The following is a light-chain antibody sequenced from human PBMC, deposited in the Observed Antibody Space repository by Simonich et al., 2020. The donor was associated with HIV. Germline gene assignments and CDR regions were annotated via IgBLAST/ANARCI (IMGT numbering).Light chain of an antibody. Sequence: EIVMTQSPATLSVSPGERATLSCRASQSVNSNVAWYQQKPGQAPRLLIYAVSTRATGVPGRFTGSGSGTEFTLTISTMQSEDFAVYYCQQYNNWPMFTFGQGTKVEIK. J-gene: IGKJ2*01. CDR1: QSVNSN. CDR2: AVS. CDR3: QQYNNWPMFT. V-gene: IGKV3-15*01.